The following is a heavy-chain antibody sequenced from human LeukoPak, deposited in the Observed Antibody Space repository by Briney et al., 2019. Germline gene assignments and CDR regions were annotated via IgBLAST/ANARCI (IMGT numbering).Heavy chain of an antibody. CDR1: GFTFSSYW. Sequence: GGSLRLSCAASGFTFSSYWMHWVRHAPGKGLVWVSRINSDGSSTSYADSVKGRFTISRDNAKNTLYLQMNSLRAEDTAVYYCAKGGNWNGLNYFDYWGQGTLVTVSS. CDR3: AKGGNWNGLNYFDY. J-gene: IGHJ4*02. V-gene: IGHV3-74*01. D-gene: IGHD1-1*01. CDR2: INSDGSST.